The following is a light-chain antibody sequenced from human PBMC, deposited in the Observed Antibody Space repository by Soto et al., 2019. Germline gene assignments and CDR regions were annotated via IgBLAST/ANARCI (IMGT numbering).Light chain of an antibody. V-gene: IGKV3-20*01. CDR1: QSVINSY. J-gene: IGKJ1*01. Sequence: EIVLTQSPGTLSLSPGERATLSCRASQSVINSYLAWYQHKAGQAPRLLIYGASSRATGIPDKFSGSGSGTAITLTISRLEPEEFAVYYWQQYGISPWTFGQGTKVEIK. CDR2: GAS. CDR3: QQYGISPWT.